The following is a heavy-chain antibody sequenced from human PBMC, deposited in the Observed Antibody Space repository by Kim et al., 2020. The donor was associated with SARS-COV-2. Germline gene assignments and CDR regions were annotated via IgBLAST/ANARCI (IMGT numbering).Heavy chain of an antibody. D-gene: IGHD2-2*01. V-gene: IGHV1-69*13. Sequence: SVKVSCKASGGTFSSYAISWVRQAPGQGLEWMGGIIPIFGTANYAQKFQGRVTITADESTSTAYMELSSLRSEDTAVYYCARVFTELNIPALSTKTYYGMDVWGQGTTVTVSS. CDR3: ARVFTELNIPALSTKTYYGMDV. J-gene: IGHJ6*02. CDR2: IIPIFGTA. CDR1: GGTFSSYA.